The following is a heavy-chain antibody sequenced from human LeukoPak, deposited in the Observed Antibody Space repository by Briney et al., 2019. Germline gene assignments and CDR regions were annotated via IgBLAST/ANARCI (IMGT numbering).Heavy chain of an antibody. V-gene: IGHV3-23*01. CDR1: GFTFSGYA. J-gene: IGHJ3*02. CDR3: AKDKYSSSWLHAFDI. Sequence: GGSLRLSCAASGFTFSGYAMAWVRQAPGKGLEWVSVASSSGGSTYYADSVKGRFTISRDNSKNTLYLQMNSLRAEDTAVYYCAKDKYSSSWLHAFDIWGQGTMVTVSS. CDR2: ASSSGGST. D-gene: IGHD6-13*01.